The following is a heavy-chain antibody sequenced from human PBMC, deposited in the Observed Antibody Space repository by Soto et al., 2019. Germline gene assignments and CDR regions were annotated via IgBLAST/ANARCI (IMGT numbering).Heavy chain of an antibody. Sequence: ASVKVSCKASGGTFSSYAISWVRQAPGQGLEWMGGIIPIFGTANYAQKFQGRVTITADESTSTAYMELSSLRSEDTAVYYCARDMGNTDIVVVPAASSGDYYYGMDVWGQGTTVTVSS. CDR2: IIPIFGTA. CDR3: ARDMGNTDIVVVPAASSGDYYYGMDV. D-gene: IGHD2-2*01. CDR1: GGTFSSYA. V-gene: IGHV1-69*13. J-gene: IGHJ6*02.